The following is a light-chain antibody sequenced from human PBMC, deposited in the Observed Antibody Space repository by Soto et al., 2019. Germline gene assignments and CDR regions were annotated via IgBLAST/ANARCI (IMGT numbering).Light chain of an antibody. CDR2: EVS. Sequence: QSALTQPASVSGSPGQSITVSCTGTSSDVGRYNYVSWYQQEPGKAPKLMIYEVSNRPSGVSNRFSGSKSGNTASLTISGLQTEDEADYYCSSYTSSSTGVFGGGTKLTVL. J-gene: IGLJ3*02. V-gene: IGLV2-14*01. CDR3: SSYTSSSTGV. CDR1: SSDVGRYNY.